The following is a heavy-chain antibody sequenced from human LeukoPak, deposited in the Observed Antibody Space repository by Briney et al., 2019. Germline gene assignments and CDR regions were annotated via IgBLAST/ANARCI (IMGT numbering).Heavy chain of an antibody. CDR1: DGSISSSSYY. Sequence: SETLSLTCTVSDGSISSSSYYWGWIRQPPGKGLEWIGSIYYSGSTYYNPSLKSRVTISVDTSKNQFSLKLSSVTAADTAVYYCARRPIVGATEYNWFDPWGQGTLVTVSS. J-gene: IGHJ5*02. CDR2: IYYSGST. D-gene: IGHD1-26*01. V-gene: IGHV4-39*01. CDR3: ARRPIVGATEYNWFDP.